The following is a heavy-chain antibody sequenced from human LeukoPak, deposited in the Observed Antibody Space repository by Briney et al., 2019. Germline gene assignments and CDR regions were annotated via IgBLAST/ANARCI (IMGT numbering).Heavy chain of an antibody. D-gene: IGHD2-2*01. CDR1: GYSFTSYW. CDR2: IYPGDSDT. CDR3: ARWEATDCSSTSCFRYFDY. V-gene: IGHV5-51*01. J-gene: IGHJ4*02. Sequence: GESLKISCKGSGYSFTSYWIGWVRQMPGKGLEWMGIIYPGDSDTRYSPSFQGQVTISADKSISTAYLQWSSLKASDTAMYYCARWEATDCSSTSCFRYFDYWGQGTLVTVSS.